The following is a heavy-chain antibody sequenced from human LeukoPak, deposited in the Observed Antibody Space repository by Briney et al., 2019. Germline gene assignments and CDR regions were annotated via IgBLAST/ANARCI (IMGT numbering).Heavy chain of an antibody. V-gene: IGHV1-2*02. CDR1: GYTFTGYY. CDR3: ARVGTVAGTRYYFDY. CDR2: INPNSGGT. J-gene: IGHJ4*02. Sequence: GASVKVSCKASGYTFTGYYMHWVRQAPGQGLEWMGWINPNSGGTNYAQKFQGRVTMTRDTSISTAYMELSRLRSDGTAVYYCARVGTVAGTRYYFDYWGQGTLVTVSS. D-gene: IGHD6-19*01.